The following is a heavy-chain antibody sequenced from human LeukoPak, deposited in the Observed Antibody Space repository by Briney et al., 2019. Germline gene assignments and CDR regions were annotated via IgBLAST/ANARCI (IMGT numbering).Heavy chain of an antibody. Sequence: PGRSLRLSCAASGFTFDDYAMNWVRQAPGKGLEWVSGISWNSGSIGYVDSVKGRFTISRDNAKNSLYLQMNSLRAEDTALYYCAKEAGSAYYDIWTGYFLPNHLDYWGQGTLVTVSS. CDR1: GFTFDDYA. D-gene: IGHD3-9*01. J-gene: IGHJ4*02. V-gene: IGHV3-9*01. CDR3: AKEAGSAYYDIWTGYFLPNHLDY. CDR2: ISWNSGSI.